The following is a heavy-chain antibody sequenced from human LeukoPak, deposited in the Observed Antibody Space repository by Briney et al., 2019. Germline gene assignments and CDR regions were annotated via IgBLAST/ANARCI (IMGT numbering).Heavy chain of an antibody. D-gene: IGHD3-22*01. V-gene: IGHV3-23*01. CDR2: ISGSGGST. CDR3: AKGITMIVVPKYYFDY. Sequence: PGGSLRLSCAASGFTFSSYGMSWVRQAPGKGLEWVSAISGSGGSTYYADSVKGRFTISRDNSKNTLYLQMNSLRAEDTAVYYCAKGITMIVVPKYYFDYWGQGTLVTVSS. J-gene: IGHJ4*02. CDR1: GFTFSSYG.